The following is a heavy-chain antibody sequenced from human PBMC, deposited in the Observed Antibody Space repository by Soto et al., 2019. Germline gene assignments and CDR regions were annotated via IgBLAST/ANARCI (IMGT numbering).Heavy chain of an antibody. V-gene: IGHV3-9*01. CDR3: AKDNGMIEGSGCYNWFDP. D-gene: IGHD6-19*01. CDR1: GFTFDDYA. J-gene: IGHJ5*02. CDR2: ISWNSGSI. Sequence: EVQLVESGGGLVQPGRSLRLSCAASGFTFDDYAMHWVRQAPGKGLEWVSGISWNSGSIGYADSVKGRFTISRDNAKNSLYLQMNSQRAEDTALYYCAKDNGMIEGSGCYNWFDPWGQGTLVTVSS.